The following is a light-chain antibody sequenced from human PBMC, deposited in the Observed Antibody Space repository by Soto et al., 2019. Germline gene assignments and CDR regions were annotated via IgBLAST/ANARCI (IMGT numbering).Light chain of an antibody. CDR2: DAS. Sequence: EIVLTQSPGTLSLSLGERATLSCRAILSVSSTYLAWYQQKPGQAPRLLIYDASSRATGIPDRFSGSVSGTDFTLTISRLEPEDFALYYCQHYGSSRTFGQGTKVDIK. CDR3: QHYGSSRT. J-gene: IGKJ1*01. CDR1: LSVSSTY. V-gene: IGKV3-20*01.